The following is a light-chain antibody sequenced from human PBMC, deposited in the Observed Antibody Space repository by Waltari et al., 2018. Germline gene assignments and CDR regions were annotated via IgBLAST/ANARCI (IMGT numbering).Light chain of an antibody. V-gene: IGLV1-40*01. CDR3: QSYDPSLSVV. CDR1: GATLGAGYV. Sequence: QSVLTQPPSVSGAPGQRVSISCTGSGATLGAGYVVPWYQQLPGKAPNLLIYGVNTRPLGVPDRFSGSLSGTSAYLAIAGLQADDEADYYCQSYDPSLSVVFGGGTRLTVL. CDR2: GVN. J-gene: IGLJ2*01.